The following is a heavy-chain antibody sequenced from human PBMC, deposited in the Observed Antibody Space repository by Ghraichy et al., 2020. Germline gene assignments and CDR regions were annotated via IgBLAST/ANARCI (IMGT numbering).Heavy chain of an antibody. CDR1: GFTVSSNY. CDR3: ARVLRGWFDP. J-gene: IGHJ5*02. Sequence: LSLTCAASGFTVSSNYMSWVRQAPGKGLEWVSVIYSGGSTYYADSVKGRFTISRDNSKNTLYLQMNSLRAEDTAVYYCARVLRGWFDPWGQGTLVTVSS. D-gene: IGHD3-10*01. CDR2: IYSGGST. V-gene: IGHV3-53*01.